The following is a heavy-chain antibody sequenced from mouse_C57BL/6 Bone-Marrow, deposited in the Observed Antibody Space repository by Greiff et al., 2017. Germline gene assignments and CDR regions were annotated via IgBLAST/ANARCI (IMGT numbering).Heavy chain of an antibody. CDR3: ARGGYYGSSLYWYFDV. J-gene: IGHJ1*03. CDR2: ISYDGSN. V-gene: IGHV3-6*01. Sequence: EVKLVESGPGLVKPSQSLSLTCSVTGYSITSGYYWNWIRQFPGNKLEWMGYISYDGSNNYNPSLKNRISITRDTSKNQFFLKLNSVTTEDTATYYCARGGYYGSSLYWYFDVWGTGTTVTVSS. CDR1: GYSITSGYY. D-gene: IGHD1-1*01.